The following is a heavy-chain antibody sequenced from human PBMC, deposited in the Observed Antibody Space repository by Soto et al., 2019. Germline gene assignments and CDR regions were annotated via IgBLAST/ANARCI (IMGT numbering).Heavy chain of an antibody. Sequence: QVQLVESGGGVVQPGRSLRLSCGASGFIFSNYGMHWIRQAPGKGLEWVTIIWFDGSNKWYADSVKGRFIISRDDSKNMVYLQMNSLRVDDTAIYYCARANTSPLDYWGRGTLVTVSS. CDR2: IWFDGSNK. J-gene: IGHJ4*02. V-gene: IGHV3-33*01. CDR3: ARANTSPLDY. CDR1: GFIFSNYG.